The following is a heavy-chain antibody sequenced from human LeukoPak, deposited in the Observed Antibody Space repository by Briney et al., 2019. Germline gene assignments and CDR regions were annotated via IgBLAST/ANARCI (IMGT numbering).Heavy chain of an antibody. D-gene: IGHD3-22*01. Sequence: PGGSLRLSCAASGFTFGSYWMSWVRQAPGKGLEWVANIKQDGSEKYYVDSVKGRFTISRDNAKNSLYLQMNSLRAEDTAVYYCAGDPNSMIVAWGQGTLVTVS. V-gene: IGHV3-7*03. J-gene: IGHJ5*02. CDR2: IKQDGSEK. CDR3: AGDPNSMIVA. CDR1: GFTFGSYW.